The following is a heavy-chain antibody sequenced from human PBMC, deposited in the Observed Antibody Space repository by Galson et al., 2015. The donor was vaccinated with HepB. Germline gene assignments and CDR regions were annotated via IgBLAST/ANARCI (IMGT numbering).Heavy chain of an antibody. D-gene: IGHD6-13*01. Sequence: CAISGDSVSSNSAAWNWIRQSPSRGLEWLGRTYYRSKWYNDYAVSVKSRITINPDTSKNQFSLQLNSVTPEDTAVYYCAKEWNGSSWSYYYYYGMDVWGQGTTVTVSS. CDR3: AKEWNGSSWSYYYYYGMDV. CDR2: TYYRSKWYN. CDR1: GDSVSSNSAA. V-gene: IGHV6-1*01. J-gene: IGHJ6*02.